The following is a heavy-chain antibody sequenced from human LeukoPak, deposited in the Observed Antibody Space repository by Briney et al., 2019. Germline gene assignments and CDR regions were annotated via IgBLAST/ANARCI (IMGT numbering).Heavy chain of an antibody. Sequence: PGGSLRLSCAASGFTFSSYAMSWVRQAPGKGLEWVSGISWNSGSIGYADSVKGRFTISRDNAKNSLYLQMNSLRAEDTALYYCAKSPGPTTVVTILDYWGQGTLVTVSS. D-gene: IGHD4-23*01. CDR3: AKSPGPTTVVTILDY. V-gene: IGHV3-9*01. CDR2: ISWNSGSI. J-gene: IGHJ4*02. CDR1: GFTFSSYA.